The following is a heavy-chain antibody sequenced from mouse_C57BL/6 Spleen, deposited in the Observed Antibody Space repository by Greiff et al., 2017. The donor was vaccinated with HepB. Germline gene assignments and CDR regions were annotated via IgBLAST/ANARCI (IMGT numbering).Heavy chain of an antibody. Sequence: ESGPGLVKPSQSLSLTCSVTGYSITSGYYWNWIRQFPGNKLEWMGYISYDGSNNYNPSLKNRISITRDTSKNQFFLKLNSVTTEDTATYYCARDYGYDGHYFDYWGQGTTLTVSS. J-gene: IGHJ2*01. CDR2: ISYDGSN. V-gene: IGHV3-6*01. CDR3: ARDYGYDGHYFDY. D-gene: IGHD2-2*01. CDR1: GYSITSGYY.